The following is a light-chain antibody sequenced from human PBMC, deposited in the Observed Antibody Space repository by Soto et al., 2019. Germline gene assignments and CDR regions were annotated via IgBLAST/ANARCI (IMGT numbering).Light chain of an antibody. CDR3: CSYAGSNWGYV. J-gene: IGLJ1*01. V-gene: IGLV2-23*02. CDR2: KVS. Sequence: QPALTQPASVSGSPGQSITISCTGTSSDIGGYHLVSWYQHQSGKAPKLIIYKVSQWPSGVSDRFSASKSGNTASLTISGLQAEDEADYYCCSYAGSNWGYVFGTGTKLTVL. CDR1: SSDIGGYHL.